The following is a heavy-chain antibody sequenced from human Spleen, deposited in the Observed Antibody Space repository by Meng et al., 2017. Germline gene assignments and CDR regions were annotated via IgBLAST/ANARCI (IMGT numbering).Heavy chain of an antibody. CDR3: ARDRYYDNGGYFDY. J-gene: IGHJ4*02. CDR1: GFTFSNYA. D-gene: IGHD3-22*01. V-gene: IGHV3-30*17. Sequence: GGSLRLSCAASGFTFSNYAMHWVRQAPGKGLEWVAVISYDGSNKYYADSVKGRFTISRDNSKSTLYLQLNTLRADDTAVYYCARDRYYDNGGYFDYWGQGTLVTVSS. CDR2: ISYDGSNK.